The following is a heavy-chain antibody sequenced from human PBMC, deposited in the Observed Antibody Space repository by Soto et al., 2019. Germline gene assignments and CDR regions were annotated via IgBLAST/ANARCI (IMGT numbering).Heavy chain of an antibody. V-gene: IGHV1-69*13. CDR2: IIPIFGTA. CDR3: ARAGKYSSSNRWFDP. CDR1: GGTFSSYA. D-gene: IGHD6-13*01. J-gene: IGHJ5*02. Sequence: SVKVSCKASGGTFSSYAISWVRQAPGQGLEWMGGIIPIFGTANYAQKFQGRVTIAADESTSTAYMELSSLRSEDTAVYYCARAGKYSSSNRWFDPWGRGTLVTVSS.